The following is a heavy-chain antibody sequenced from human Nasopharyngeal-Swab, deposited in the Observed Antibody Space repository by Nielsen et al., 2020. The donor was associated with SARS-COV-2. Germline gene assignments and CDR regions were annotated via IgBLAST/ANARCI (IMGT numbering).Heavy chain of an antibody. J-gene: IGHJ4*02. CDR1: GGSISSSSYY. CDR2: IYYSGST. Sequence: SETLSLTCTVSGGSISSSSYYWGWIRQPPGKGLEWIGSIYYSGSTYYNPSLKSRVTISVDTSKNQFSLKLSSVTAADTAVYYCARLRAYSSGSPRALDYWGQGTLVTVSS. V-gene: IGHV4-39*01. D-gene: IGHD6-19*01. CDR3: ARLRAYSSGSPRALDY.